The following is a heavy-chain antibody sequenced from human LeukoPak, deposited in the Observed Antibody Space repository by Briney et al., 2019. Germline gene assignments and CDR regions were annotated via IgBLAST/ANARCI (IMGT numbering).Heavy chain of an antibody. CDR3: ARVSDYYDTSGPLDY. CDR2: IDYTGST. V-gene: IGHV4-59*01. D-gene: IGHD3-22*01. J-gene: IGHJ4*02. Sequence: SETLSLTCTVSGGSINIYYWSWIRQPPGKGLEWIGYIDYTGSTNYNPSLKSRVTISLDTSKNHFSLKLTSVTAADTAVYYCARVSDYYDTSGPLDYWGQGTLVTVSS. CDR1: GGSINIYY.